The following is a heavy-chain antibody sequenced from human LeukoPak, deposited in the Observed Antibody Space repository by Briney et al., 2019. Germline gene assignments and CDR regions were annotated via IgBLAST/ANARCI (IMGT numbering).Heavy chain of an antibody. CDR3: ARDLTVGPIFIDY. Sequence: PGGSLRLSCAASGFTFRRFGMHWVRQAPGKGLEWVAVLSYDGSDKYYGGSVKGRFIISRDNSKNTLYLQMNSLRAEDTAVYYCARDLTVGPIFIDYWGQGTLVTVSS. D-gene: IGHD1-26*01. J-gene: IGHJ4*02. V-gene: IGHV3-30*03. CDR1: GFTFRRFG. CDR2: LSYDGSDK.